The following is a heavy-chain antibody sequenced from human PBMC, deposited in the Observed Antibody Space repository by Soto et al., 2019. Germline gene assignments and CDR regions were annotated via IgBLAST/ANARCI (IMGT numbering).Heavy chain of an antibody. CDR1: GSTFTSYD. J-gene: IGHJ2*01. CDR2: MNTNSGNT. V-gene: IGHV1-8*01. D-gene: IGHD4-17*01. CDR3: ATERSYGVDL. Sequence: QVQLVQSGAELKKPGASVKVSCKASGSTFTSYDINWVRQATGQGLEWMGWMNTNSGNTGYAQKFQGGVTMTSNTSTSTAYMELRSLISEENAVYYCATERSYGVDLWGRGTLVTVSS.